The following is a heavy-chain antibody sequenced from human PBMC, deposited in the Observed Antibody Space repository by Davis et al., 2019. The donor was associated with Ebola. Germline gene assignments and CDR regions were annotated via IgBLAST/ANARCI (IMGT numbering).Heavy chain of an antibody. CDR3: ARHSERDSSGWYSGHYFDY. J-gene: IGHJ4*02. Sequence: GESLKISCAASGFTVSSNYMSWVRQAPGKGLEWVSVIYSGGSTYYADSVKGRFTISRDNSKNTLYLQMNSLRAEDTAVYYWARHSERDSSGWYSGHYFDYWGQGTLVTVSS. D-gene: IGHD6-19*01. V-gene: IGHV3-53*01. CDR2: IYSGGST. CDR1: GFTVSSNY.